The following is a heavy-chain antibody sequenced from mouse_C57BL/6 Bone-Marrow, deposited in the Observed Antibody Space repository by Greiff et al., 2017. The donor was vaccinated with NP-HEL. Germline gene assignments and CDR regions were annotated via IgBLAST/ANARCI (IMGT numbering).Heavy chain of an antibody. CDR1: GFTFSDYY. CDR2: INYDGSST. CDR3: AREGGLRRRTYAMDY. Sequence: EVQLVESEGGLVQPGSSMKLSCTASGFTFSDYYMAWVRQVPEKGLEWVANINYDGSSTYYLASLKSRFIISRDNAKNILYLQMSRLKSEDTATYYCAREGGLRRRTYAMDYWGQGTSVTVSS. V-gene: IGHV5-16*01. J-gene: IGHJ4*01. D-gene: IGHD2-4*01.